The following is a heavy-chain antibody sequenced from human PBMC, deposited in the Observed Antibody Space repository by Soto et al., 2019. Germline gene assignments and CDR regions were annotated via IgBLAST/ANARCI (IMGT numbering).Heavy chain of an antibody. D-gene: IGHD2-2*01. V-gene: IGHV4-39*01. CDR1: GGSVSSSSCY. Sequence: SETLSLTCTVSGGSVSSSSCYWGWIRQPPGKGLEWIGSIYYSGSTYYNPSLKSRVTISVDTSKNQFSLKLSSVTAADTAVYYCARHVPYCSDTSHCAYGMDVWGQGTTVTVSS. CDR3: ARHVPYCSDTSHCAYGMDV. J-gene: IGHJ6*02. CDR2: IYYSGST.